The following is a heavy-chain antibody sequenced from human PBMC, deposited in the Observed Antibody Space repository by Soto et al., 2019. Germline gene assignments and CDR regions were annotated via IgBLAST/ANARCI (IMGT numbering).Heavy chain of an antibody. V-gene: IGHV4-39*01. CDR3: ARGDSGYEGGAANWFDP. CDR2: IYYSGST. CDR1: GGSISSSSYY. Sequence: QLQLQESGPGLVKPSETLSLTCTVSGGSISSSSYYWGWIRQPPGKGLEWIGSIYYSGSTYYNPSLKSRDTISVDTSKNQFSRKLSSVTAADTAVYYCARGDSGYEGGAANWFDPWGQGTLVTVSS. J-gene: IGHJ5*02. D-gene: IGHD5-12*01.